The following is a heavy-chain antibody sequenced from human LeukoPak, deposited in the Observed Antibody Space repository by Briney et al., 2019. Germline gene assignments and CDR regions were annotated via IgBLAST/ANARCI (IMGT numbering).Heavy chain of an antibody. V-gene: IGHV4-34*01. D-gene: IGHD2-15*01. CDR3: ARGLYCSGGSCYYYYGMDV. CDR1: GGSFSGYY. J-gene: IGHJ6*02. Sequence: SETLSLTCAVYGGSFSGYYWSWIRQPPGKGLEWIGEINHSGSTNYNPSLKSRVTISVDTSKNKFSLKLSSVTAADTAVYYCARGLYCSGGSCYYYYGMDVWGQGTTVTVSS. CDR2: INHSGST.